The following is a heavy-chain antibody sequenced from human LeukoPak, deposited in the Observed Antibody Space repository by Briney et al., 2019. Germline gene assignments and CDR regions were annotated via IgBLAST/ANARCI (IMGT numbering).Heavy chain of an antibody. CDR1: GYTLTELS. CDR3: ARSYYYDSSHTVDY. V-gene: IGHV1-24*01. J-gene: IGHJ4*02. CDR2: FDPEDGET. D-gene: IGHD3-22*01. Sequence: ASVKVSCKVSGYTLTELSMHWVRQAPGKGLEWMGGFDPEDGETIYAQKFQGRVTITTDESTSTAYMELSSLRSEDTAVYYCARSYYYDSSHTVDYWGQGTLVTVSS.